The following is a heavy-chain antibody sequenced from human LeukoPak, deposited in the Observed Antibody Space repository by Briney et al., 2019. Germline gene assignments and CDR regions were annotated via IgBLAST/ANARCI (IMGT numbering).Heavy chain of an antibody. Sequence: GGSLRLSCAASGLTFSSYGMHWVRQAPGKGLEWVAVISYDGSNKYYADSVKGRFTISRDNSKNTLYLQMNSLRAEDTAVYYCAKDRAAYYFDYWGQGTLVTVSS. J-gene: IGHJ4*02. D-gene: IGHD6-25*01. CDR2: ISYDGSNK. CDR1: GLTFSSYG. V-gene: IGHV3-30*18. CDR3: AKDRAAYYFDY.